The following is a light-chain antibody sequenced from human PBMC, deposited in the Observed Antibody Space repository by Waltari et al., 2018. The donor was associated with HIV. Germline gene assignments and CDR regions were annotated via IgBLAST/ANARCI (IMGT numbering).Light chain of an antibody. V-gene: IGLV3-25*03. CDR3: LSADNSGTYV. J-gene: IGLJ1*01. CDR2: KNT. Sequence: SSELTQPPSVSVSPGQTARTTCPGDASPTAYNNWFQQKPGQAPVVVIHKNTERPSGIPERFSASRSGTTVTLTITGVQTDDEADYYCLSADNSGTYVFGPGTTVTVL. CDR1: ASPTAY.